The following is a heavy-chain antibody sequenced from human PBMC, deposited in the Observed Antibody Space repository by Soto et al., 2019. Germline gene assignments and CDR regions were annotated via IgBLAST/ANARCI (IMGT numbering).Heavy chain of an antibody. V-gene: IGHV1-18*01. CDR3: ARVPTRFAVVMGFEP. CDR2: ISAYNGNT. D-gene: IGHD3-3*01. J-gene: IGHJ5*02. Sequence: GGSVQVSGKASGYPFTSYGISWVRQAPGQGLEWMGWISAYNGNTNYAQKLQGRVTMPTDTSTSTAYMELRRLRTDDTAVYYCARVPTRFAVVMGFEPWGQGTLFTVSS. CDR1: GYPFTSYG.